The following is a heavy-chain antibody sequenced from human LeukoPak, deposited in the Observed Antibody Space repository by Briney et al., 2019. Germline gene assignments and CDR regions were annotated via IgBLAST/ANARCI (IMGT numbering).Heavy chain of an antibody. V-gene: IGHV3-11*06. D-gene: IGHD1-1*01. Sequence: PGGSLRLSCVASGFTFSDYFMSWVRQAPGKGLEWLSYINGRGTYIDYAESLKGRITISRDNAQNSLYLQMNSLRVEDTAVYYCARSGREATEIDYWGQGTLVTVSS. CDR3: ARSGREATEIDY. CDR1: GFTFSDYF. J-gene: IGHJ4*02. CDR2: INGRGTYI.